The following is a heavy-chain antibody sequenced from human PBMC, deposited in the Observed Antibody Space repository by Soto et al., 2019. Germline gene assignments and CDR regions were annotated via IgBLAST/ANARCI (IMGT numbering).Heavy chain of an antibody. Sequence: PSQTLSLTCAMSGDSLSRNSAGWNWIRQSPARGLEWLGGTYYRSNWHYDYAPSVKSRITITPDTSKNQISLQLNSVTPEDTAVYYCARTYSGSYLDWLDPWGQGTLVTVSS. CDR1: GDSLSRNSAG. J-gene: IGHJ5*02. CDR2: TYYRSNWHY. D-gene: IGHD1-26*01. CDR3: ARTYSGSYLDWLDP. V-gene: IGHV6-1*01.